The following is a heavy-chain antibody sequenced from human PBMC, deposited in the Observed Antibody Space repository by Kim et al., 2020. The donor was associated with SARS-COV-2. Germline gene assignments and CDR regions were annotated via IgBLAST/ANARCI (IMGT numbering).Heavy chain of an antibody. CDR1: GYSISSGYY. J-gene: IGHJ5*02. CDR3: VSYHQNWFDP. D-gene: IGHD2-2*01. CDR2: IYHSGST. Sequence: SETLSLTCTVSGYSISSGYYWGWIRQPPGKGLEWIGSIYHSGSTYYNPSLKSRVTISVDTSKNQFSLKLSSVTAADTAVYYCVSYHQNWFDPWGQGTLVT. V-gene: IGHV4-38-2*02.